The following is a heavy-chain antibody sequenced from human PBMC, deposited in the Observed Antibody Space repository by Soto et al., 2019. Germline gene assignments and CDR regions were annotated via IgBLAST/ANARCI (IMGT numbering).Heavy chain of an antibody. CDR1: GFTFSSHA. J-gene: IGHJ4*02. V-gene: IGHV3-23*01. D-gene: IGHD3-10*01. CDR2: MSSTGFNT. CDR3: ARGFYMSL. Sequence: EVQVWECGGGLVQPGGSLRLSCAASGFTFSSHAVSWVSQAPEKGLEFVAAMSSTGFNTYYADSVKGRLTISRDNSKNTLYQQMNSLRVEDTAVYNCARGFYMSLWCQGTLVTVSS.